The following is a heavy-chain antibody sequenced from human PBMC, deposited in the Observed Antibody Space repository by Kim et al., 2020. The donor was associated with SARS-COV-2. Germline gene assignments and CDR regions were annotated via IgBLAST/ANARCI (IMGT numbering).Heavy chain of an antibody. CDR3: ARQRQGHYHGMDV. D-gene: IGHD1-1*01. Sequence: SPSLSGRTPISVDTSKNHFSLKRSSVTAADTAVYYCARQRQGHYHGMDVWGQGTTVTVSS. J-gene: IGHJ6*02. V-gene: IGHV4-59*08.